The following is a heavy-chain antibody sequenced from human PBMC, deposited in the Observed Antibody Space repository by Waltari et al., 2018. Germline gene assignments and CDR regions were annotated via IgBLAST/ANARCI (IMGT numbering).Heavy chain of an antibody. CDR3: ARGGSYWYFDL. CDR1: GFTFTGYY. Sequence: VPLVQSGAEVKKPGASVKVSCKASGFTFTGYYMHWVRQAPGQGLEWLGWINPTSGGTNYPQKFQGRVTMTRDTSISTDYMEMSRLTSDDTAVYYCARGGSYWYFDLWGRGTLVTVSS. CDR2: INPTSGGT. V-gene: IGHV1-2*02. J-gene: IGHJ2*01.